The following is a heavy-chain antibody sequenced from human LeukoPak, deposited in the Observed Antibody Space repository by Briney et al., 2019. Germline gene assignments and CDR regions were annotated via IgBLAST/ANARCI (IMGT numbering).Heavy chain of an antibody. V-gene: IGHV1-18*01. CDR3: ARDSICSGGSCYNYYYMDV. CDR1: GYTFTHYG. Sequence: ASVKVSCKASGYTFTHYGISWVRQAPGQGLEWMGWISAYSGHTNYSQNLQGRVTMTTDTSTSKAYMELRSLRSDDTAVYYCARDSICSGGSCYNYYYMDVWGKGTTVTVSS. CDR2: ISAYSGHT. D-gene: IGHD2-15*01. J-gene: IGHJ6*03.